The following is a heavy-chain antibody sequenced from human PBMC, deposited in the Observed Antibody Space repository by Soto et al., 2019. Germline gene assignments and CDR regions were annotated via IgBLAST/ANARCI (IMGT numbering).Heavy chain of an antibody. V-gene: IGHV4-59*01. J-gene: IGHJ6*02. Sequence: GKGLEWIGYIYYSGSTNYITSLKSRVTISVDTSKNQFSLKLSPVTAADTAVYYCARTPAVTPLNYVMDVWGQGTTVTFS. D-gene: IGHD4-17*01. CDR2: IYYSGST. CDR3: ARTPAVTPLNYVMDV.